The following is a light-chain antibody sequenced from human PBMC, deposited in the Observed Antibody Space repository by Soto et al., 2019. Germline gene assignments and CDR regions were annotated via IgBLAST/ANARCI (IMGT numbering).Light chain of an antibody. Sequence: HSALTKPASVNGSPGQSITVSCTGTSSDVGGYNYVSWYQQHPGKAPRLMIYDVTNRPSGVSDRFSGSKSGNTASLTISGLQAEDEADYYCSSYRRGSTYVFGTGTKVTVL. J-gene: IGLJ1*01. CDR2: DVT. CDR1: SSDVGGYNY. V-gene: IGLV2-14*03. CDR3: SSYRRGSTYV.